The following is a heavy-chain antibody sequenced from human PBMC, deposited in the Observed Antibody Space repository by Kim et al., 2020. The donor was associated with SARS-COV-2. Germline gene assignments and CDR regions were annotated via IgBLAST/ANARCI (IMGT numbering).Heavy chain of an antibody. CDR3: ARDQGGVGAPKLLWLHDAFDI. J-gene: IGHJ3*02. CDR2: IIPILGIA. D-gene: IGHD3-10*01. V-gene: IGHV1-69*04. CDR1: GGTFSSYA. Sequence: SVKVSCKASGGTFSSYAISWVRQAPGQGLEWMGRIIPILGIANYAQKFQGRVTITADKSTSTAYMELSSLRSEDTAVYYCARDQGGVGAPKLLWLHDAFDIWGQGTMVTVSS.